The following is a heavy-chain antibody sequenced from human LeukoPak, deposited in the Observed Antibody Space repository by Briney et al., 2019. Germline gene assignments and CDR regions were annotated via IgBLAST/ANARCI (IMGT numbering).Heavy chain of an antibody. J-gene: IGHJ4*02. CDR3: ARVTTVVREDFDD. D-gene: IGHD3-10*01. CDR1: GYTFTGYY. V-gene: IGHV1-2*02. CDR2: INPNSGGT. Sequence: ASVKVSCKASGYTFTGYYMHWVRQAPGQGLEWMGWINPNSGGTNYAQKFQGRVTMTRDTSISTAYMELSRLRSDDTAVYYCARVTTVVREDFDDWGQGTLVTVSS.